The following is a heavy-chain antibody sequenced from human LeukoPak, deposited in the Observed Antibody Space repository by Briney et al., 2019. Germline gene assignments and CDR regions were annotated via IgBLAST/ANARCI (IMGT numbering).Heavy chain of an antibody. J-gene: IGHJ4*02. CDR2: IYYSGST. CDR1: GGSVTSNSYY. Sequence: SETLSLTCSVSGGSVTSNSYYWTWIRQPPGKGLECIGYIYYSGSTDYNPSLKSRVTISVDTSKNQFSLKLSSVTAADTAVHYCARAYCSSTSCYNLFDYWGQGTLVTVSS. V-gene: IGHV4-61*01. CDR3: ARAYCSSTSCYNLFDY. D-gene: IGHD2-2*02.